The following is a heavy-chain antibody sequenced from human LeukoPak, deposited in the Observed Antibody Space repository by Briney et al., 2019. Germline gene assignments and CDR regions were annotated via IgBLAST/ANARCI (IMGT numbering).Heavy chain of an antibody. J-gene: IGHJ2*01. CDR2: IYYNGST. CDR3: AREVDLVATYWYFDL. V-gene: IGHV4-31*03. Sequence: SQTLSLTCTVSGGSISSGGYYRSWISQPPGKGLEWIGYIYYNGSTYYNPSLKSRVTISVDTSKNQFSLKLSSVTAADTAVYYCAREVDLVATYWYFDLWGRGTLVTVSS. D-gene: IGHD5-12*01. CDR1: GGSISSGGYY.